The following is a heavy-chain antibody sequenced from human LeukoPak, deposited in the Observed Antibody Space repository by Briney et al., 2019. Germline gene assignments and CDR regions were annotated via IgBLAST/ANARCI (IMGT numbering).Heavy chain of an antibody. CDR1: GGSFSNYY. V-gene: IGHV4-34*01. CDR3: ARGGAVNAFDI. D-gene: IGHD6-19*01. J-gene: IGHJ3*02. CDR2: IYHSGST. Sequence: SETLSLTCAVYGGSFSNYYWNWIRQTPGKGLEWIGGIYHSGSTDYNPSLKSRVTISIDTSKNHFSLKLSSVTAADTAVYYCARGGAVNAFDIWGQGTRVTVSS.